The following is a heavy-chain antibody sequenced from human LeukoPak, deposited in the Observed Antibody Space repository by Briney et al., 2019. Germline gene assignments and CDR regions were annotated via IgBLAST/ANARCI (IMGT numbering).Heavy chain of an antibody. J-gene: IGHJ5*02. CDR2: INHSGST. CDR1: GGSFSGYY. D-gene: IGHD2-2*01. CDR3: ARRPIVVVPAAYNWFDP. V-gene: IGHV4-34*01. Sequence: PSETLSLTCAVYGGSFSGYYWSWIPQPPGKGLEWIGEINHSGSTNYNPSLKSRVTISVDTSKNQFSLKLSSVTAADTAVYYCARRPIVVVPAAYNWFDPWGQGTLVTVSS.